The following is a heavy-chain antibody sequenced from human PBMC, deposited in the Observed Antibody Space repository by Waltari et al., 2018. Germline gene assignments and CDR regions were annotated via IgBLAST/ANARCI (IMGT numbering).Heavy chain of an antibody. J-gene: IGHJ4*02. CDR1: GGSFSGYY. CDR2: INHSGST. CDR3: ARGTPDSSSSGTADY. Sequence: QVQLQQWGAGLLKPSETLSLTCAVYGGSFSGYYWSWIRQPPGKGLEWIGEINHSGSTNYNPSLKSRVTISVDTSKNQFSLKLSSVTAADTAVYYCARGTPDSSSSGTADYWGQGTLVTVSS. V-gene: IGHV4-34*01. D-gene: IGHD6-6*01.